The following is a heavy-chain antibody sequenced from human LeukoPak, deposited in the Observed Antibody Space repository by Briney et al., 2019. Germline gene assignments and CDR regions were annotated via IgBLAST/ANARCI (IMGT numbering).Heavy chain of an antibody. CDR2: ISGDGGST. V-gene: IGHV3-43*02. CDR1: GFTFDDYA. CDR3: AKDMGNGIVVVPAPFDY. J-gene: IGHJ4*02. D-gene: IGHD2-2*01. Sequence: GGSLRLSCAASGFTFDDYAMHWVRQAPGKGLEWVSLISGDGGSTYYADSVKGRFTISRDNSKNSLYLQMNSLRTEDTALYYCAKDMGNGIVVVPAPFDYWGQGTLVTVSS.